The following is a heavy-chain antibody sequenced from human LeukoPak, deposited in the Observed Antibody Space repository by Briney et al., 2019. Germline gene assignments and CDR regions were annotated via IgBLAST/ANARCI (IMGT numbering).Heavy chain of an antibody. J-gene: IGHJ3*02. CDR2: TRNKANSYTT. Sequence: GGSLRLSCAASGFTFSDHYMEWVRQAPGKGVEWVRRTRNKANSYTTEYAASVKGRFTISRDDSKNSLYLQMNSLKTEDTAVYYCARPRGRGAFDIWGQGTMVTVSS. CDR3: ARPRGRGAFDI. V-gene: IGHV3-72*01. D-gene: IGHD3-10*01. CDR1: GFTFSDHY.